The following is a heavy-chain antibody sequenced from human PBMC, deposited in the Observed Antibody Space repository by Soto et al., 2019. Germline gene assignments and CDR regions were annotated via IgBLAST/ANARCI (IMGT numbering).Heavy chain of an antibody. CDR1: GGAISNAFYY. D-gene: IGHD1-26*01. J-gene: IGHJ4*02. CDR3: ARGPSGDNVDY. CDR2: IYNSGST. V-gene: IGHV4-30-4*01. Sequence: QVQLQESGPGLVEPSQTLSLTCTVSGGAISNAFYYWSCIRQPTGKGLEWIGHIYNSGSTYSNPSLKRRVTISRDTSKNQFSLKLNSVTAADTAVYYCARGPSGDNVDYWGQGTLVTVSS.